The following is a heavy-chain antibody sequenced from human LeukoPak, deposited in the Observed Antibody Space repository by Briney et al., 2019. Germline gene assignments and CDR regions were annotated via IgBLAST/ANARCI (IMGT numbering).Heavy chain of an antibody. J-gene: IGHJ4*02. CDR1: GFTFSNYA. V-gene: IGHV3-23*01. CDR2: ISVSGGTT. Sequence: GGSLRLSCAASGFTFSNYAMSWVRQAPGKGLEWVSGISVSGGTTHYADSVKGRFTISRDNSKNTLYLQMNSPRAEDTAVYYCAKGVWGTYRPDYWGQGTLVTVSS. CDR3: AKGVWGTYRPDY. D-gene: IGHD3-16*02.